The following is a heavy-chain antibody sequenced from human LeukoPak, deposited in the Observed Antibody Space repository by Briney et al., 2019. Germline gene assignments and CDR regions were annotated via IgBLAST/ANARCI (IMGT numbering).Heavy chain of an antibody. CDR1: GFTFDDYT. CDR3: AKEGDYYDSSGYTGYYFDY. D-gene: IGHD3-22*01. Sequence: GGSLRLSCAASGFTFDDYTMHWVRQAPGKGLEWVSLISWDGGSPYYADSVKGRFTISRDNSKNSLYLQMNSLRTEDTALYYCAKEGDYYDSSGYTGYYFDYWGQGTLVTVSS. V-gene: IGHV3-43*01. J-gene: IGHJ4*02. CDR2: ISWDGGSP.